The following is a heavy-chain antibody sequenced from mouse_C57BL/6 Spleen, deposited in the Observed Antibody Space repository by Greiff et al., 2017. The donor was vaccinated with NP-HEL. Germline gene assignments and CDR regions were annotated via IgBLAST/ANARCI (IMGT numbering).Heavy chain of an antibody. V-gene: IGHV14-4*01. D-gene: IGHD1-1*01. CDR3: TTNYGSSPWFAY. Sequence: EVQLQQSGAELVRPGASVKLSCTASGFNIKDDYMHWVKQRPEQGLEWIGWIDPANGYTEYAPKFQGKATLTVDTSSNTAYLQLSSLTSEDTAVYYCTTNYGSSPWFAYWGQGTLVTVSA. J-gene: IGHJ3*01. CDR2: IDPANGYT. CDR1: GFNIKDDY.